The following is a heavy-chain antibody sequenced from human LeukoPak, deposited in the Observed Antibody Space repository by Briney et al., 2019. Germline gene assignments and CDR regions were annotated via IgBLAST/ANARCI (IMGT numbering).Heavy chain of an antibody. CDR3: ARGARGYSDGGDS. D-gene: IGHD5-18*01. J-gene: IGHJ4*02. CDR2: MNLNSGNA. V-gene: IGHV1-8*01. CDR1: RYTSTSYD. Sequence: GASVKVSCKAPRYTSTSYDIKWVRHATGQGREWMGWMNLNSGNAGYAQKFQGRVTMTRNTSISTAYMERRSLRSEDTAVYYCARGARGYSDGGDSWGQGTLVTVSS.